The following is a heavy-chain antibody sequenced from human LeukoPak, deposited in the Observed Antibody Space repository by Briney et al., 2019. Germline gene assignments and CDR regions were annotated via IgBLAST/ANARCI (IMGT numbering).Heavy chain of an antibody. J-gene: IGHJ4*02. V-gene: IGHV2-5*02. CDR2: IFWDDDK. CDR3: AHSEGFDY. Sequence: ALEWLALIFWDDDKRYSPSLKSRLTITKDTSRNQVILTMTNMAPVDTATYYCAHSEGFDYWGRGTLVTVSS.